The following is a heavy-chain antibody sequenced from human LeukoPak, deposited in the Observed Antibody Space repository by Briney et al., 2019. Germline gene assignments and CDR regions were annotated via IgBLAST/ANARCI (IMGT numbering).Heavy chain of an antibody. CDR3: ARVDTVNYYYYMDV. CDR1: GYTFTTYG. Sequence: GASVKVSCKASGYTFTTYGISWMRQAPGHGLEWMGWISTFNGHTNYAQSRQDRVTMTTDTSTSTVYMELSSLISDDTAVYYCARVDTVNYYYYMDVWGKGTPVTVSS. D-gene: IGHD5-18*01. V-gene: IGHV1-18*01. J-gene: IGHJ6*03. CDR2: ISTFNGHT.